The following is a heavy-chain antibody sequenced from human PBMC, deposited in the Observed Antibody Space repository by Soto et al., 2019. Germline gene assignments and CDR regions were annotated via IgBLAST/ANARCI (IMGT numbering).Heavy chain of an antibody. CDR3: ARELVVPAARRHYYYYGMDV. J-gene: IGHJ6*02. D-gene: IGHD2-2*01. CDR1: GSTFTGYY. CDR2: INPNSGGT. V-gene: IGHV1-2*04. Sequence: ASVKVSCKASGSTFTGYYMHWVRQAPGQGLEWMGWINPNSGGTNYAQKFQGWVTMTRDTSISTAYMELSRLRSDDTAVYYCARELVVPAARRHYYYYGMDVRGQGTTVTVSS.